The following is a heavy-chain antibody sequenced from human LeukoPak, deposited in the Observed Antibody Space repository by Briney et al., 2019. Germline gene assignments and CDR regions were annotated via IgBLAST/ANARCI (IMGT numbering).Heavy chain of an antibody. CDR3: ARHSSVYSYGHAPFDY. V-gene: IGHV4-39*01. CDR2: MYSSGTT. CDR1: GGSISSSSYY. D-gene: IGHD5-18*01. Sequence: PSETLSLTCTVSGGSISSSSYYWGWTRQPPGKGLEWIGSMYSSGTTYYNPSLKSRVTMSADTSKNQFSLKLNSVTAADTAVFYCARHSSVYSYGHAPFDYWGQGTLVTVSS. J-gene: IGHJ4*02.